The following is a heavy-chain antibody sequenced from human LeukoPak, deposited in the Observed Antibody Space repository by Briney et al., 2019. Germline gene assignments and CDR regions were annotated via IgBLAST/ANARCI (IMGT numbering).Heavy chain of an antibody. CDR2: IYYSGST. Sequence: PSETLSLTCTVSGGSISSYYWSWIRQPPGKGLEWIGYIYYSGSTNYNPSLKSRVTISVDTSKNQFSLKLSSVTAADTAVYYCARDSGDYGTQGVDIWGQGTMVTVSS. D-gene: IGHD4/OR15-4a*01. J-gene: IGHJ3*02. CDR3: ARDSGDYGTQGVDI. CDR1: GGSISSYY. V-gene: IGHV4-59*12.